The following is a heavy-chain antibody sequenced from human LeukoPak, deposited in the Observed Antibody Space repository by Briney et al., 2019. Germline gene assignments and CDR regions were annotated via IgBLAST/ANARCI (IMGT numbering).Heavy chain of an antibody. J-gene: IGHJ4*02. Sequence: GGSLRLSCAASGFTFSSYAMSWVRQAPGKGLEWVAVISYDGSNKYYADSVKGRFTISRDNSKNTLYLQMNSLRAEDTAVYYCARVRGSLDRLDYWGQGTLVTVSS. D-gene: IGHD1-1*01. V-gene: IGHV3-30*04. CDR1: GFTFSSYA. CDR2: ISYDGSNK. CDR3: ARVRGSLDRLDY.